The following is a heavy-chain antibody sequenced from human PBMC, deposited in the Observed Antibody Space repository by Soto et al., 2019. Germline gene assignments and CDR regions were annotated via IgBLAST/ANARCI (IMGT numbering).Heavy chain of an antibody. D-gene: IGHD1-26*01. V-gene: IGHV4-59*08. CDR1: GGSISSYY. J-gene: IGHJ5*02. CDR3: ARRSGSYPFDP. Sequence: SETLSLTCTVSGGSISSYYWSWIRQPPGKGLEWIGYIYYSGSTNYNPSLKSRVTISVDTSKNQFSLKLSSVTAADTAVYYCARRSGSYPFDPWGQGTLVTVSS. CDR2: IYYSGST.